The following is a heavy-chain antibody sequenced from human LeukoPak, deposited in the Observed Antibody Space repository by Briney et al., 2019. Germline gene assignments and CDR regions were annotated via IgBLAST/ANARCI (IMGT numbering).Heavy chain of an antibody. Sequence: SETLSLTCIVSGDSISSSSYYWGWIRQPPGKGLEWIGSIFYSGSTYYNPSLKSRVTISVDTSKNQFSLKLSSVTAAGTAVYYCARDRSYDYVWGSYRLGNWFDPWGQGTLVTVSS. J-gene: IGHJ5*02. D-gene: IGHD3-16*02. CDR2: IFYSGST. CDR1: GDSISSSSYY. CDR3: ARDRSYDYVWGSYRLGNWFDP. V-gene: IGHV4-39*07.